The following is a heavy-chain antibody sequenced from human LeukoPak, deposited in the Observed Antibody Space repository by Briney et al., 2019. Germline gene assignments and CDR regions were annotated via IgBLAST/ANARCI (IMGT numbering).Heavy chain of an antibody. CDR3: AKNRGKGAVSCTGEIDY. Sequence: GGSLRLSCAASAFTFSNHAMSWVRQAPGKGLEWVATLSDAVSDGGESYAVTVRCRFTISSADSSKTLHLQMNSLRDEGTAMYYCAKNRGKGAVSCTGEIDYWGQGTLVTVSS. CDR1: AFTFSNHA. CDR2: LSDAVSDGGE. J-gene: IGHJ4*02. D-gene: IGHD3-16*01. V-gene: IGHV3-23*01.